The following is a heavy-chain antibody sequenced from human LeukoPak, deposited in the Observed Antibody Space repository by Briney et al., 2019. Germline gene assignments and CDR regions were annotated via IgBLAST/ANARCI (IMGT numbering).Heavy chain of an antibody. CDR3: ANYNDSSGSSYFDY. CDR1: GFTFSSYA. D-gene: IGHD3-22*01. V-gene: IGHV3-23*01. Sequence: GGSLRLSCAASGFTFSSYAMSWVRQAPGKGLEWVSAISGSGGSTYYADSVKGRFTISRDNSKNTLYLQMNSLRAEDTAVYYCANYNDSSGSSYFDYWGQEPWSPSPQ. J-gene: IGHJ4*01. CDR2: ISGSGGST.